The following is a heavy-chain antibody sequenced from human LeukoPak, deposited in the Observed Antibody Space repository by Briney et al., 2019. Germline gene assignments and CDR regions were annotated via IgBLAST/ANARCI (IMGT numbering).Heavy chain of an antibody. D-gene: IGHD3-22*01. Sequence: PSQTLSLTCTVSGGSISSGSYYWSWIRQPAGKGLEWIGRIYTSGSTNYNPSLKSRVTISVDTSKNQFSLKLSSVTAADTAVYYCARALNYYDSSGNPFDIWGQGTMVTVSS. CDR1: GGSISSGSYY. CDR2: IYTSGST. J-gene: IGHJ3*02. V-gene: IGHV4-61*02. CDR3: ARALNYYDSSGNPFDI.